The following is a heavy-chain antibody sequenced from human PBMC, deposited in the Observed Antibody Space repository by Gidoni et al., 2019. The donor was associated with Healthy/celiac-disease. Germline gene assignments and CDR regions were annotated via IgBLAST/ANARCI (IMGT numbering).Heavy chain of an antibody. CDR3: AREGYYDHKPFDY. Sequence: QVQLVQSGAAVKKPGASVKVSCTASGYTFTGYYMHWVRQAPGQGLEWMGWINPNSGGTNYAQKFQGWVTMTRDTSISTAYMELSRLRSDDTAVYYCAREGYYDHKPFDYWGQGTLVTVSS. D-gene: IGHD3-22*01. J-gene: IGHJ4*02. CDR1: GYTFTGYY. CDR2: INPNSGGT. V-gene: IGHV1-2*04.